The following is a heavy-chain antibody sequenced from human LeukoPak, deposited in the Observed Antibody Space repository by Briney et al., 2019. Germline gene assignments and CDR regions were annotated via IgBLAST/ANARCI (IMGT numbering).Heavy chain of an antibody. J-gene: IGHJ6*02. V-gene: IGHV3-23*01. CDR3: AKGMGLAHYYFYGMDV. CDR1: GFTFNSYA. CDR2: ISGSGGGT. D-gene: IGHD6-19*01. Sequence: GGSLRLSCAASGFTFNSYAMSWVRQAPEKGLEWVATISGSGGGTYYADSVKGRFTISRDNSKNTLYLQMTSLRAEDAAIYYCAKGMGLAHYYFYGMDVWGQGTTVTVSS.